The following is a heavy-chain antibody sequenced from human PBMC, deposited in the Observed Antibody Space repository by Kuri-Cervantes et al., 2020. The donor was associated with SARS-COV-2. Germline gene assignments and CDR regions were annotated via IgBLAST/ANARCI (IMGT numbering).Heavy chain of an antibody. CDR2: ISYDGSNK. J-gene: IGHJ2*01. V-gene: IGHV3-30-3*01. Sequence: GGSLRLSCAASGFTFSSYAMHWVRQAPGKGLEWVAVISYDGSNKYYADSVKGRFTISRDNSKSTLYLQMNSLRAEDTAVYYCARSPPLGYFDLWGRGTLVTVSS. CDR3: ARSPPLGYFDL. CDR1: GFTFSSYA.